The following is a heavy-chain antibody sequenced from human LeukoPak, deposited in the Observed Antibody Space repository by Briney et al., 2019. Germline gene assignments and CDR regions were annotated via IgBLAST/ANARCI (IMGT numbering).Heavy chain of an antibody. J-gene: IGHJ4*02. Sequence: SETLSLTCTVSGGSISSYYWSWLRQPPGKGMEWIGYIYYSGSTNYNPSLKSRVTISVDTSKNQFSLKLSSVTAADTAVYYCARRTKEQQFDYWGQGTLVTVSS. CDR2: IYYSGST. D-gene: IGHD1/OR15-1a*01. V-gene: IGHV4-59*01. CDR3: ARRTKEQQFDY. CDR1: GGSISSYY.